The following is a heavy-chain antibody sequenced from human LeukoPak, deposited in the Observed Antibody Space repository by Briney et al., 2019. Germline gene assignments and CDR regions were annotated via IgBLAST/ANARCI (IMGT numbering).Heavy chain of an antibody. V-gene: IGHV1-2*02. CDR3: ARDRGRRIAAAIIKSYYFDY. Sequence: ASVKVSCKASGYTFTGYYMHWVRQAPGQGLDWMGWINPNSGGTNYVQKFQGRVTMTMETSISTAYMELSRLRSDDTAVYYCARDRGRRIAAAIIKSYYFDYWGQGTLATVSS. J-gene: IGHJ4*02. CDR2: INPNSGGT. CDR1: GYTFTGYY. D-gene: IGHD6-13*01.